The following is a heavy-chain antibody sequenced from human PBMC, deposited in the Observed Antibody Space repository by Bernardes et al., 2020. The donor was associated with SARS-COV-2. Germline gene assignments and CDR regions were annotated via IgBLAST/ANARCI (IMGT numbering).Heavy chain of an antibody. Sequence: SVKVSCKASGGTFNSYAISWVRQAPGQGLEWMGRIIPMFGVANYAQNFQGRVTITADKSTSTAYMELRSLKSEDTAIYYCARKDACDIWGQGTMVSVSS. CDR2: IIPMFGVA. CDR1: GGTFNSYA. J-gene: IGHJ3*02. CDR3: ARKDACDI. V-gene: IGHV1-69*04.